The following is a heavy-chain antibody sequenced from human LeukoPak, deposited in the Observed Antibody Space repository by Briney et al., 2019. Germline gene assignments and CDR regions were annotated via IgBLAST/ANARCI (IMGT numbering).Heavy chain of an antibody. CDR2: ISYDGSNK. D-gene: IGHD3-22*01. CDR3: ARQGAGYDSSGYYSDWFDP. V-gene: IGHV3-30-3*01. J-gene: IGHJ5*02. Sequence: GGSLRLSCAASGFTFSSYAMHWVRQAPGKGLEWVAVISYDGSNKYYADSVKGRFTISRDNSKNTLYLQMNSLRAGDTAVYYCARQGAGYDSSGYYSDWFDPWGQGTLVTVSS. CDR1: GFTFSSYA.